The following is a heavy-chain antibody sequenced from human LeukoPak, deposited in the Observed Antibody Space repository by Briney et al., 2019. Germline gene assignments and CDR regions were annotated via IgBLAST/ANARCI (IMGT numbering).Heavy chain of an antibody. CDR3: ARDNREAFDI. D-gene: IGHD1-26*01. CDR1: GFTFSDYG. Sequence: GGSLRLSCAASGFTFSDYGMHWVRQAPGKGLEWVAFIRFDETNRYYADSVKGRFTISRDNSKNTLYLQMNSLRAEDTAVYYCARDNREAFDIWGQGTMVTVSS. V-gene: IGHV3-30*02. J-gene: IGHJ3*02. CDR2: IRFDETNR.